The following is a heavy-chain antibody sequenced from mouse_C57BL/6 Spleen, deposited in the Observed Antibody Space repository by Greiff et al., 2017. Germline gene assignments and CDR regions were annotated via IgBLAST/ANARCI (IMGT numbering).Heavy chain of an antibody. CDR1: GYTFTSYW. D-gene: IGHD1-1*02. J-gene: IGHJ3*01. CDR3: ARSGGGSWFAD. V-gene: IGHV1-55*01. Sequence: QVQLQQPGAELVKPGASVKMSCKASGYTFTSYWITWVKQRPGQGLEWIGDIYPGSGSTNYNEKFKSKATLTVDKSSSTAYMQLSSLTSEDSAVFYCARSGGGSWFADWGQGTLVTVSA. CDR2: IYPGSGST.